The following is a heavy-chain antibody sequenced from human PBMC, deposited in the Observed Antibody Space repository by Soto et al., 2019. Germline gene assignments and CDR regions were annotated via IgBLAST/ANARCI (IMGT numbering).Heavy chain of an antibody. CDR1: GYSFTSYW. D-gene: IGHD3-22*01. Sequence: GESLNISCKGSGYSFTSYWIGWVRQMPGKGLEWMGIIYPGDSDTRYSPSFQGQVTISADKSISTAYLQWSSLKASDTAMYYCARHVYYYDSSGYYLAYYYYGMDVWGQGTTVTVSS. CDR3: ARHVYYYDSSGYYLAYYYYGMDV. V-gene: IGHV5-51*01. J-gene: IGHJ6*02. CDR2: IYPGDSDT.